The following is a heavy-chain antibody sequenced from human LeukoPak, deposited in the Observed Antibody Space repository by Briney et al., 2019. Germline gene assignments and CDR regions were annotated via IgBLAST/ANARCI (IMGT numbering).Heavy chain of an antibody. CDR1: GYTFTSYG. CDR2: ISAYNGNT. Sequence: GASVKVSCKASGYTFTSYGISWVRQAPGQGLGWMGGISAYNGNTNYAQKLQGRVTMTTDTSTSTAYLELRGLRSEDTAVYYGARGRTTGSDWPFDPWGQGTLVTVSS. V-gene: IGHV1-18*01. D-gene: IGHD1-1*01. CDR3: ARGRTTGSDWPFDP. J-gene: IGHJ5*02.